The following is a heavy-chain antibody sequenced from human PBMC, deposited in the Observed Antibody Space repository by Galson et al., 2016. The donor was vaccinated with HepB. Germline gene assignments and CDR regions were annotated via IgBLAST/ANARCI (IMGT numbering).Heavy chain of an antibody. D-gene: IGHD5-24*01. V-gene: IGHV4-59*03. J-gene: IGHJ4*02. CDR2: TYYSGGT. CDR3: AAGYNWDY. CDR1: GGSISGYY. Sequence: SETLSLTCTVSGGSISGYYCSWIRQPPGKGLEWIGYTYYSGGTNYNPSLKSRVTISTDTSKNQVSLMLTPVNAADTAVYFCAAGYNWDYWGEGILVTVSS.